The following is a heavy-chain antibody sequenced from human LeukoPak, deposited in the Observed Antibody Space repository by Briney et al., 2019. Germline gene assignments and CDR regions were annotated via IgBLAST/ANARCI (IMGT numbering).Heavy chain of an antibody. Sequence: GGSLRLSCAASGFTFSDYAMSWVRRAPEKGLDWVSVISGSAGNTYYADSVRGRFTISRDNSKNTVHLQMNSLRAEDTAVYYCAKGSPVTTPIYYFYMDVWGKGTTVTVSS. CDR3: AKGSPVTTPIYYFYMDV. J-gene: IGHJ6*03. D-gene: IGHD4-17*01. CDR2: ISGSAGNT. CDR1: GFTFSDYA. V-gene: IGHV3-23*01.